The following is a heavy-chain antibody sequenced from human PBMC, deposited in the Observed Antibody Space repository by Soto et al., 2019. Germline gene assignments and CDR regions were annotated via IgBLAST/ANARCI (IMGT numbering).Heavy chain of an antibody. Sequence: PGGSLRLSCAASGFTFSSYSMNWVRQAPGKGLEWVSSISSSSSYIYYADSVKGRFTISRDNAKNSLYLQMNSLRAEDTAVYYCARDRPDSSGYYYIDAFDIWGQGTMVTVSS. J-gene: IGHJ3*02. CDR1: GFTFSSYS. D-gene: IGHD3-22*01. V-gene: IGHV3-21*01. CDR2: ISSSSSYI. CDR3: ARDRPDSSGYYYIDAFDI.